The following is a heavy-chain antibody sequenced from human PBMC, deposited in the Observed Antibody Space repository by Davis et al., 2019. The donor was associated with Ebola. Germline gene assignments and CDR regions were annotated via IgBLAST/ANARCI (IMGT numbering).Heavy chain of an antibody. CDR2: INSDGTTI. Sequence: GESLKISCAASGFTFSNYWMHWVRQAPGKGLVWVARINSDGTTISYADAVKGRFTISRDNARNTLYLQINSLRDDDTAVYYCERAGSYRFDYWGQGTLVTVSS. V-gene: IGHV3-74*01. J-gene: IGHJ4*02. D-gene: IGHD1-26*01. CDR1: GFTFSNYW. CDR3: ERAGSYRFDY.